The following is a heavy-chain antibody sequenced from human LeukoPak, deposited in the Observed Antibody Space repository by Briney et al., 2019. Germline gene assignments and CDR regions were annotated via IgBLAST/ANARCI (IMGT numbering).Heavy chain of an antibody. CDR3: ARVGKLTRYYYYYMDV. Sequence: ASVKVSCKASGYTFTSYDINWVRQATGQGLEWMGWMNPNSGNTGYAQKLQGRVTMTRNTSISTAYMELSSLRSEDTAVYYCARVGKLTRYYYYYMDVWGKGTTVTVSS. D-gene: IGHD7-27*01. CDR2: MNPNSGNT. V-gene: IGHV1-8*01. CDR1: GYTFTSYD. J-gene: IGHJ6*03.